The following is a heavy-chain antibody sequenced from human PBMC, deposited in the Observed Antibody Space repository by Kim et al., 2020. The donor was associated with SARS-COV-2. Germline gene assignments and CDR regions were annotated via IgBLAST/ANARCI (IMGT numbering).Heavy chain of an antibody. Sequence: GGSLRLSCAASGFTFSDYYMSWIRQAPGKGLEWVSYISSSSSYTNYADSVKGRFTISRDNAKNSLYLQMNSLRAEDTAVYYCARVKRELGYSYGPSSYYFDYWGQGTLVTVSS. V-gene: IGHV3-11*05. CDR2: ISSSSSYT. D-gene: IGHD5-18*01. J-gene: IGHJ4*02. CDR1: GFTFSDYY. CDR3: ARVKRELGYSYGPSSYYFDY.